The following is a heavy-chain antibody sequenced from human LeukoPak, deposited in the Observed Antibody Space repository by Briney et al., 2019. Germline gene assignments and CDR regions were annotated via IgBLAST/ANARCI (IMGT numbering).Heavy chain of an antibody. J-gene: IGHJ4*02. CDR3: AKLIGDLVLEKF. V-gene: IGHV3-23*01. Sequence: GGSLRLSCAASGFTFSSYAMSWVRQAPGKGLEWVSAISGSGGNTYYADSVKGRFTISRDNSKNTLYLQMNRLRAEDTAVYYCAKLIGDLVLEKFWGQGTLVTVSS. D-gene: IGHD3-3*02. CDR1: GFTFSSYA. CDR2: ISGSGGNT.